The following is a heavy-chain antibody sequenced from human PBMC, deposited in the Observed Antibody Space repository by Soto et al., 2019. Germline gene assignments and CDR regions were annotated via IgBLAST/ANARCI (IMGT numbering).Heavy chain of an antibody. CDR2: ISHSGLR. CDR1: GVSISSGY. CDR3: ATSNTTCPGCYS. Sequence: SETLSLTCIVSGVSISSGYCTWIRQSPGKGLEWIGYISHSGLRHYRASLQSRLTMTVEKSKNHFSLNLTSVTAADTVIYYCATSNTTCPGCYSWGQGTLVTVSS. J-gene: IGHJ5*02. D-gene: IGHD1-26*01. V-gene: IGHV4-59*01.